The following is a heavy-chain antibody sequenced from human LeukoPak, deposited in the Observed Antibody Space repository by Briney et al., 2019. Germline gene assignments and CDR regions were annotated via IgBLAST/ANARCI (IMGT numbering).Heavy chain of an antibody. Sequence: SETLSLTCTVSGGSISSYYWSWIRQPPGKGLEWIGYIYYSGSTNYNPSLKSRVTISVDTSKNQFSLKLGSVTAADTAVYYCARSDTATSHDAFDIWGQGTMVTVSS. CDR3: ARSDTATSHDAFDI. D-gene: IGHD5-18*01. J-gene: IGHJ3*02. CDR2: IYYSGST. CDR1: GGSISSYY. V-gene: IGHV4-59*01.